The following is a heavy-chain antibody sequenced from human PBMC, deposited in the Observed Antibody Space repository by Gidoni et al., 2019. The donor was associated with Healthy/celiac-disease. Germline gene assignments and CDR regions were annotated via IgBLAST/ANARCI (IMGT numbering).Heavy chain of an antibody. CDR1: GFTFGDYA. Sequence: EVQLVESGGGLVKPGRSLRLSCTASGFTFGDYAMSWFRQAPGKGLEWVGFIRSKAYGGTTEYAASVKGRFTISRDDSKSIAYLQMNSLKTEDTAVYYCTRDSSSWYSIYYYGMDVWGQGTTVTVSS. CDR3: TRDSSSWYSIYYYGMDV. D-gene: IGHD6-13*01. V-gene: IGHV3-49*05. CDR2: IRSKAYGGTT. J-gene: IGHJ6*02.